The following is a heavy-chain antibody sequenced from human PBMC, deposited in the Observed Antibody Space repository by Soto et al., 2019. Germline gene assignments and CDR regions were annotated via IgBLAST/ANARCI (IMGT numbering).Heavy chain of an antibody. CDR1: GFTFSSYG. CDR2: IWYDGSNK. Sequence: QVQLVESGGGVVQPGRSLRLSCAASGFTFSSYGMHWVRQAPGKGLEWVAVIWYDGSNKYYADSVKGRFTISRDNSKNTLYLQMNSLRAEDTAVYYCARGGYDFWSGPSGYYYGMDVWGQGTTVTVSS. J-gene: IGHJ6*02. CDR3: ARGGYDFWSGPSGYYYGMDV. V-gene: IGHV3-33*01. D-gene: IGHD3-3*01.